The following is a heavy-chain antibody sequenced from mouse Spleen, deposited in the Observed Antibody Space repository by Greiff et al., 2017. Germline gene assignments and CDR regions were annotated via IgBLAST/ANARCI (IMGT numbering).Heavy chain of an antibody. Sequence: EVHLVESGPGLVKPSQSLSLTCSVTGYSITSGYYWNWIRQFPGNKLEWMGYISYDGSNNYNPSLKNRISITRDTSKNQFFLKLNSVTTEDTATYYCARGGPYYSYYSYDEGFAYWGQGTLVTVSA. CDR2: ISYDGSN. V-gene: IGHV3-6*01. CDR1: GYSITSGYY. D-gene: IGHD2-12*01. J-gene: IGHJ3*01. CDR3: ARGGPYYSYYSYDEGFAY.